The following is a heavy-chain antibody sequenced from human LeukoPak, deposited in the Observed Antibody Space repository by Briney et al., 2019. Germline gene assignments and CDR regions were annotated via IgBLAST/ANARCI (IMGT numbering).Heavy chain of an antibody. D-gene: IGHD3-22*01. J-gene: IGHJ4*02. CDR1: GGSISSGDYY. CDR2: IYHSGST. Sequence: SETLSLTCTVSGGSISSGDYYWSWIRQPPGKGLEWIGYIYHSGSTYFNPSLKSRVTISVDTSKNQFSLKLSSVTAADTAVYYCARGPDSSGYYYFDFWGQGTLVTVSS. V-gene: IGHV4-30-4*01. CDR3: ARGPDSSGYYYFDF.